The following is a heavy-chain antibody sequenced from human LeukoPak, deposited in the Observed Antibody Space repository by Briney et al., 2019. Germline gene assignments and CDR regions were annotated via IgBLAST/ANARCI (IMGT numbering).Heavy chain of an antibody. D-gene: IGHD3-10*01. J-gene: IGHJ3*02. CDR1: GFTFTSYW. Sequence: PGGSLRLSCGASGFTFTSYWMSWVRQAPGKGLEWVANIKQDGGEKVYVDSVKGRFTISRDNSKNTLYLQMNSLRAEDTAVYYCAKDRSGITMVRGPKGDAFDIWGQGTMVTVSS. V-gene: IGHV3-7*03. CDR3: AKDRSGITMVRGPKGDAFDI. CDR2: IKQDGGEK.